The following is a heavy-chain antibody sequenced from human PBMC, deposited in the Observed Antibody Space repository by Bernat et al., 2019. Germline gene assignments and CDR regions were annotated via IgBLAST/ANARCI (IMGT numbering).Heavy chain of an antibody. Sequence: EVQLVESGGGLIQPGGSLRLSCAVSGFTVSSDYMSWVRQAPGKGLEWVSVIYRAGNTYYADPVKGRFTVSRDNSKNTVLLQMNSLRAEDTAIYYCARGGGAYCGDDCIRAIEYWGQGTLVTVSS. CDR1: GFTVSSDY. J-gene: IGHJ4*02. CDR2: IYRAGNT. D-gene: IGHD2-21*01. V-gene: IGHV3-53*01. CDR3: ARGGGAYCGDDCIRAIEY.